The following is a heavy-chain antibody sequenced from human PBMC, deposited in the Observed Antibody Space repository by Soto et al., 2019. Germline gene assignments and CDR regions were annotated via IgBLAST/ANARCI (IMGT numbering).Heavy chain of an antibody. CDR2: IYYSGST. CDR3: ASDRSSGWDQGYGMDV. D-gene: IGHD6-19*01. CDR1: GGSISTYY. Sequence: PSETLSLTCTVYGGSISTYYWSWIRQPPGKGLEWIGYIYYSGSTSYNPSLKRRVSVSVDTSKNQFSLKLRSVTAADTAVYYCASDRSSGWDQGYGMDVWGQGTTVTVYS. J-gene: IGHJ6*02. V-gene: IGHV4-59*01.